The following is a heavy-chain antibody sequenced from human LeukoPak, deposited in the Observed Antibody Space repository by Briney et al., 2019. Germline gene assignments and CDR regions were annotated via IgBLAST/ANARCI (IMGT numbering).Heavy chain of an antibody. CDR1: GYTFTGYY. D-gene: IGHD4-17*01. Sequence: ASVKVFCKASGYTFTGYYMHWVRQAPGQGLEWMGWINPNSGGTNYAQKFQGRVTMTRDTSISTAYMELSRLRSDDTAVYYCARDRTVTVYYYYYMDVWGKGTTVTVSS. CDR3: ARDRTVTVYYYYYMDV. V-gene: IGHV1-2*02. CDR2: INPNSGGT. J-gene: IGHJ6*03.